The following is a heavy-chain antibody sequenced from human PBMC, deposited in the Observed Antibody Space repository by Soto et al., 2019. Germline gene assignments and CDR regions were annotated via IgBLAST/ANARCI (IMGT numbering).Heavy chain of an antibody. J-gene: IGHJ6*02. CDR2: MNPNSGNT. D-gene: IGHD2-2*02. CDR1: GYTVTSYD. CDR3: ARGEYCSSTSCHRRGNYYYYGMDV. Sequence: ASVKVSCKASGYTVTSYDINCVRQATGQVLEWMGWMNPNSGNTGYAQKFQGRVTMTRNTSISTAYMELSSLRSEDTAVYYCARGEYCSSTSCHRRGNYYYYGMDVWGQGTTVTVSS. V-gene: IGHV1-8*01.